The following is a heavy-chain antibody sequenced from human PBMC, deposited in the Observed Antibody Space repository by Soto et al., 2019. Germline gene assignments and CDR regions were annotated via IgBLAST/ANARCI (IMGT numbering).Heavy chain of an antibody. Sequence: GGSLRLSCAASGFTFSSYAMSWVRQAPGKGLEWVSAISGSGGSTYYADSVKGRFTISRDNSKNTLYLQMNSLRAEDTAVYYCAKGTGTKPYYYYYGMDVWGQGTTVTVSS. D-gene: IGHD1-7*01. CDR2: ISGSGGST. CDR3: AKGTGTKPYYYYYGMDV. V-gene: IGHV3-23*01. CDR1: GFTFSSYA. J-gene: IGHJ6*02.